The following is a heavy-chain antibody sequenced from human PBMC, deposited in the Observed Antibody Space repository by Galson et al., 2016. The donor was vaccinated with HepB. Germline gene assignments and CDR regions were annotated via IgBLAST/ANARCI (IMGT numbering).Heavy chain of an antibody. Sequence: TCTVSGGSISSSSYYWGWIRQPPGKGLEWIGSIYYSGTTYYNPSLKSRVTISVDTSKNQFSLKLSSVTAADTAVYYCARQYYYDSSAIDYWGQGTPVTVSS. D-gene: IGHD3-22*01. CDR1: GGSISSSSYY. V-gene: IGHV4-39*01. CDR2: IYYSGTT. J-gene: IGHJ4*02. CDR3: ARQYYYDSSAIDY.